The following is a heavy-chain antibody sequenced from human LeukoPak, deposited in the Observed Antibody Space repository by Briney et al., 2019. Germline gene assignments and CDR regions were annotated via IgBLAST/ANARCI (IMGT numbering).Heavy chain of an antibody. Sequence: SETLSLTCAVYGGSFSGYYWSWIRQPPGKGLEWIGEINHSGSTNYNPSLKSRVTISVDTSENQFSLKLSSVTAADTAVYYCARPEAKYYYDSSGYDAFDIWGQGTMVTVSS. CDR2: INHSGST. D-gene: IGHD3-22*01. J-gene: IGHJ3*02. CDR1: GGSFSGYY. CDR3: ARPEAKYYYDSSGYDAFDI. V-gene: IGHV4-34*01.